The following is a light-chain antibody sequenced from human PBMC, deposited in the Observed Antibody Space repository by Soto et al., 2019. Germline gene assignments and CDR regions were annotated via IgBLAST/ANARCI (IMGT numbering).Light chain of an antibody. CDR1: SRDVGGYNY. J-gene: IGLJ1*01. V-gene: IGLV2-14*01. CDR3: SSYRTGGPFV. Sequence: QSVMTQPASVSGSPGQSIAISCTGTSRDVGGYNYVSWYQQLPGKAPKLLISEVRNRPSGVSHRFSGSKSGSTASLTISGLQAEDEADYYCSSYRTGGPFVFGNGTKVTVL. CDR2: EVR.